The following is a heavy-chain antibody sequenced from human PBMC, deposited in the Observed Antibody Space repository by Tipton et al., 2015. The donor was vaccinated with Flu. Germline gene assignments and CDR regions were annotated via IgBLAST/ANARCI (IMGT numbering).Heavy chain of an antibody. CDR3: ARGYDILTDGGGYFDY. CDR2: IYSGGRT. CDR1: GDSISSDYY. J-gene: IGHJ4*02. D-gene: IGHD3-9*01. Sequence: LSLTCAVSGDSISSDYYWAWIRQFPGKGLEWVSVIYSGGRTYYADYADSVKGRFTISTDNSKNTLYLQMNSLRAEDTAVYYCARGYDILTDGGGYFDYWGQGTLVTVSS. V-gene: IGHV3-53*01.